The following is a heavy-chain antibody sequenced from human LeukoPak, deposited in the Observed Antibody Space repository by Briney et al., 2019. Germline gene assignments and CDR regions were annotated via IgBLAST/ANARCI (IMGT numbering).Heavy chain of an antibody. CDR3: ARPAYCGGMCYFYFDC. Sequence: PGGSLRLSCAASGFTFSSYVMSWVRQAPGKGLEWVASIKPDGTERYSVDSVKGRFTISRDNAKSSLYLQMNSLRAEDTAIYYCARPAYCGGMCYFYFDCWGQGTLVTVSS. V-gene: IGHV3-7*05. D-gene: IGHD2-21*01. CDR2: IKPDGTER. CDR1: GFTFSSYV. J-gene: IGHJ4*02.